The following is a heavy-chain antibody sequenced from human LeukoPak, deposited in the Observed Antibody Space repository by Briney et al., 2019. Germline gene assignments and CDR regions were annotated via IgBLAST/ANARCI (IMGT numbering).Heavy chain of an antibody. J-gene: IGHJ4*02. V-gene: IGHV3-11*01. Sequence: GGSLRLSCAASGFTFSDYYMSWIRQAPGKGLEGVSYISSGGTTIYYADSVKGRFTISRDNAQNSLYLQMNSLRAEDTAVYYCARSPSIAPRPDYWGQGTLVTVSS. CDR2: ISSGGTTI. CDR1: GFTFSDYY. D-gene: IGHD6-6*01. CDR3: ARSPSIAPRPDY.